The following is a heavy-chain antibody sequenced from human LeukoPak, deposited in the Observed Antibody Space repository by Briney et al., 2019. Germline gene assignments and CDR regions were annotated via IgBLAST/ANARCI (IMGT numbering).Heavy chain of an antibody. CDR1: GFTFSSYA. V-gene: IGHV3-23*01. J-gene: IGHJ4*02. CDR2: ISGSGGST. Sequence: PGGSLRLSCAASGFTFSSYAMSWVRQAPGKGLEWVPAISGSGGSTYYADSVKGRFTISRDNSKNTLYLQMNSLRAEDTAVYYCAKVSAYYYGSGSYYYWGQGTLVTVSS. CDR3: AKVSAYYYGSGSYYY. D-gene: IGHD3-10*01.